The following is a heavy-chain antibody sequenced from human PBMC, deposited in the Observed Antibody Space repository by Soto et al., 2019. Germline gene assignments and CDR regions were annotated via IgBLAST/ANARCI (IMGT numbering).Heavy chain of an antibody. V-gene: IGHV4-59*08. D-gene: IGHD6-19*01. CDR2: IYYRGST. CDR1: GGSISSYY. CDR3: ARGRGWYVYFDL. Sequence: QVQLQESGPGLVKPSETLSLTCTVSGGSISSYYWSWIRQPPGKGLEWIGYIYYRGSTNYNPSLKSRVTVSVDTSKNQFSLKLGSVTAADTAVYYCARGRGWYVYFDLWGRGTLVTVSS. J-gene: IGHJ2*01.